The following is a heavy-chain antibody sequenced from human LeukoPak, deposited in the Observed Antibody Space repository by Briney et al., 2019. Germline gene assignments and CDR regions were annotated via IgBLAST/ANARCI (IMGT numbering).Heavy chain of an antibody. V-gene: IGHV1-2*06. CDR3: ARPKYYYDSSGQHYYFDY. J-gene: IGHJ4*02. CDR2: INPNSGGT. CDR1: GYTFTGYY. Sequence: GASVRVSCKASGYTFTGYYMHWVRQAPGQGLEWMVRINPNSGGTNYAQKLQGRVTMTRDTSISTAYMELSRLRSDDTAVYYCARPKYYYDSSGQHYYFDYWGQGTLVTVSS. D-gene: IGHD3-22*01.